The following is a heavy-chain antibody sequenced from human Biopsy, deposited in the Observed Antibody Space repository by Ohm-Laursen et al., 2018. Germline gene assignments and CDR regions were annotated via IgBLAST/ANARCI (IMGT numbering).Heavy chain of an antibody. CDR1: GGDINNYY. V-gene: IGHV4-4*07. CDR3: ARDSGILNYGNFKYYHYYGMDV. D-gene: IGHD4-11*01. Sequence: SDTLSLTCHVSGGDINNYYWSWIRQPAGKGLEWIGRIYPGGSTNYNPSLKSRVSISVDTSRNQVSLTLSSVTAADTAVYYCARDSGILNYGNFKYYHYYGMDVWGQGTKVTVSS. J-gene: IGHJ6*02. CDR2: IYPGGST.